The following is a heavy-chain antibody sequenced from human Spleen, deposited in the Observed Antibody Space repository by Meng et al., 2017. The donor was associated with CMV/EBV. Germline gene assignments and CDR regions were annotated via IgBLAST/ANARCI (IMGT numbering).Heavy chain of an antibody. V-gene: IGHV3-23*01. Sequence: GGSLRLSCAASGFTFSNYAMSWVRQAPGRGLAWVSAITASGGSTYYADSVQGRFTVSRDNSKNTLYLQMNSLRAEDTALYYCAKAFSASWYREYYDDWGQGTLVTVSS. J-gene: IGHJ4*02. CDR1: GFTFSNYA. CDR3: AKAFSASWYREYYDD. D-gene: IGHD6-13*01. CDR2: ITASGGST.